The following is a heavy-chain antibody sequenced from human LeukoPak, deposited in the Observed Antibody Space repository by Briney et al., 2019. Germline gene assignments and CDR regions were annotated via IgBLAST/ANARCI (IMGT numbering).Heavy chain of an antibody. J-gene: IGHJ6*02. CDR3: ARDRMDSSANYYGMDV. D-gene: IGHD3-22*01. CDR2: ISNYGGST. CDR1: GFTFSTYA. V-gene: IGHV3-64*04. Sequence: GGSLGLSCSASGFTFSTYAMHWVRQAPGKGLEYVSAISNYGGSTCYADSVKGRFSISRDNSKNTLYLQMNSLRAGDTAVYYCARDRMDSSANYYGMDVWAQGTTVTVPS.